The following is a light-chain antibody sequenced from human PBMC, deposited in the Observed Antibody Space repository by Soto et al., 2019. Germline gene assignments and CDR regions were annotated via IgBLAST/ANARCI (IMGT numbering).Light chain of an antibody. Sequence: EILMTQSPATLSVSPGERATLSCRASQSISSNLAWYQQKPGQPPRLLIYGASTRATGIPARFSGDGSGTEFTLTISNLEPEDFAVYYCQQRSDWPWTFGQGTKVDIK. J-gene: IGKJ1*01. CDR2: GAS. V-gene: IGKV3-15*01. CDR1: QSISSN. CDR3: QQRSDWPWT.